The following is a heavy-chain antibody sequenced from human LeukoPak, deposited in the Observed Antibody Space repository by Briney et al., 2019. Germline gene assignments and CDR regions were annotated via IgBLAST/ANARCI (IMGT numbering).Heavy chain of an antibody. CDR1: GGSISSGDYY. CDR2: IYYSGST. CDR3: ARDYSSSWYIRAFDI. V-gene: IGHV4-30-4*02. D-gene: IGHD6-13*01. J-gene: IGHJ3*02. Sequence: ASDTLSLNCTVSGGSISSGDYYWSWIRQPPGKGLEWIGYIYYSGSTYYNPSLKSRVTISVDTSKNQFSLKLSSVTAADTAVYYCARDYSSSWYIRAFDIWGQGTMVTVSS.